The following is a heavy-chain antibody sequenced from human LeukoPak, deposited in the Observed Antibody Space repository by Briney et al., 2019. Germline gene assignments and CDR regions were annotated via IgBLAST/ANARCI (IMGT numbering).Heavy chain of an antibody. D-gene: IGHD6-13*01. V-gene: IGHV1-18*01. CDR3: ARDRWSYYYMDV. J-gene: IGHJ6*03. CDR2: ISAYNGNT. Sequence: GSVKVSCKASGYTFTSYGISWVRQAPGQGLEWMGWISAYNGNTNYAQKLQGRVTMTTDTSTSTAYMELRSLRSDDTAVYYCARDRWSYYYMDVWGKGTTVTVSS. CDR1: GYTFTSYG.